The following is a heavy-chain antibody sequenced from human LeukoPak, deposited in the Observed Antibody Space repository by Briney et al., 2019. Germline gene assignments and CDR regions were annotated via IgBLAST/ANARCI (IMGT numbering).Heavy chain of an antibody. CDR1: GFTFSSYG. V-gene: IGHV3-30*18. CDR3: AKDRGSSGYYPDY. CDR2: ISYDGSNK. J-gene: IGHJ4*02. Sequence: GGSLRLSCAASGFTFSSYGTHWVRQAPGKGLEWVAVISYDGSNKYYADSVKGRFTISRDNSKNTLYLQMNSLRAEDTAVYYCAKDRGSSGYYPDYWGQGTLVTVSS. D-gene: IGHD3-22*01.